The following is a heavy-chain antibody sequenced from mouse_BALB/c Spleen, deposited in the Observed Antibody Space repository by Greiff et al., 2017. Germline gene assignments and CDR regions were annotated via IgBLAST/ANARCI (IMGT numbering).Heavy chain of an antibody. J-gene: IGHJ4*01. CDR2: IDPENGNT. V-gene: IGHV14-1*02. CDR1: GFNIKDYY. Sequence: VQLQQSGAELVRPGALVKLSCKASGFNIKDYYMHWVKQRPEQGLEWIGWIDPENGNTIYDPKFQGKASITADTSSNTAYLQHSSLASEDTAVYYCARYGSYAMDYWGQGTSVTVSS. D-gene: IGHD1-1*01. CDR3: ARYGSYAMDY.